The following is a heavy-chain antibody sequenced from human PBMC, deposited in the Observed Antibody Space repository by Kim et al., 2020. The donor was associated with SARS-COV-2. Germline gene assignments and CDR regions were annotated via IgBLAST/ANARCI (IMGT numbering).Heavy chain of an antibody. D-gene: IGHD3-22*01. J-gene: IGHJ6*02. CDR1: GFTFSSYA. Sequence: GGSLRLSCAASGFTFSSYAMSWVRQAPGKGLEWVSAISGSGGSTYYADSVKGRFTISRDNSKNTLYLQMNSLRAEDTAVYYCAKLYYYDSSGYSHYYYGMDVWGQGTTVTVSS. V-gene: IGHV3-23*01. CDR2: ISGSGGST. CDR3: AKLYYYDSSGYSHYYYGMDV.